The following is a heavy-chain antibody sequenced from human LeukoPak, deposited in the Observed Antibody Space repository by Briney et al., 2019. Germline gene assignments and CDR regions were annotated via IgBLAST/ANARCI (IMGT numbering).Heavy chain of an antibody. J-gene: IGHJ4*02. CDR3: AKGGTNTFGCTGGSCYSRAFVY. Sequence: ASVKVSCKASGYTFTGYYMHWVRQAPGQGLEWMGWINPNSGGTNYAQKFQGRVTMTRDTSISTAYMELSRLRSDDTAVYYCAKGGTNTFGCTGGSCYSRAFVYWGQGTLVTVSS. V-gene: IGHV1-2*02. CDR2: INPNSGGT. CDR1: GYTFTGYY. D-gene: IGHD2-15*01.